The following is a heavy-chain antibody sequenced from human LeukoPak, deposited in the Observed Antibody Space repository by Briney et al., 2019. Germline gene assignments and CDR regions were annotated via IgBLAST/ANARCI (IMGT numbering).Heavy chain of an antibody. D-gene: IGHD2-2*01. CDR2: INPNSGGT. Sequence: ASVKVSCKASGYTFTGYYMHWVRQAPGQGLEWMGWINPNSGGTNYAQKFQGRVTMTRDTSTSTVYMELSSLRTEDTAVYYCARDAYQLPRAVVMNYWGQGTLVTVSS. CDR1: GYTFTGYY. J-gene: IGHJ4*02. V-gene: IGHV1-2*02. CDR3: ARDAYQLPRAVVMNY.